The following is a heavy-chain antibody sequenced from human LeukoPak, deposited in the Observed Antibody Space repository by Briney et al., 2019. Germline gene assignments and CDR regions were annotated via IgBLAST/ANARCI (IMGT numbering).Heavy chain of an antibody. CDR1: GYTFTSYD. J-gene: IGHJ3*02. CDR2: MNPNSGNT. Sequence: ASVKVSCKASGYTFTSYDINWVRQATGQGLEWMGWMNPNSGNTGYAQKFQGRVTITRNTSISTAYMELSSLRSEDTAVYYCASYLPDIAAAGPSDAFDIWGQGTMVTVSS. V-gene: IGHV1-8*03. D-gene: IGHD6-13*01. CDR3: ASYLPDIAAAGPSDAFDI.